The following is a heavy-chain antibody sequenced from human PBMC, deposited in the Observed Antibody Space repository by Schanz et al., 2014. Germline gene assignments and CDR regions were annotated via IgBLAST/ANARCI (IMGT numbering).Heavy chain of an antibody. Sequence: EGQLAESGGGLVQPGGSLRLSCAVSGFTVSSNHMSWVRQAPGKGLEWLSYIDGKSTTVYYADSVKGRFTVSRDNARNSLYLHMNTLGAEDTAVYYCARDGDRFYHNYYMDVWGKGTTVTV. CDR3: ARDGDRFYHNYYMDV. CDR1: GFTVSSNH. V-gene: IGHV3-48*01. CDR2: IDGKSTTV. D-gene: IGHD4-17*01. J-gene: IGHJ6*03.